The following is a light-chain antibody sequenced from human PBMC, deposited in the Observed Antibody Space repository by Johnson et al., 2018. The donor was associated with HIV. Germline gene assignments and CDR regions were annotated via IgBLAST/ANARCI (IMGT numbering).Light chain of an antibody. Sequence: QSVLTQSPSVSAAPGQKVTISCSGSSSNIGNNYVSWYQQLPGTAPKLLIYENNKRPSGIPDRFSGSKSGTSATLGIPGLQPGDEADYYCGTWDSSLSAGVFGTGTKVTVL. CDR3: GTWDSSLSAGV. CDR2: ENN. J-gene: IGLJ1*01. V-gene: IGLV1-51*02. CDR1: SSNIGNNY.